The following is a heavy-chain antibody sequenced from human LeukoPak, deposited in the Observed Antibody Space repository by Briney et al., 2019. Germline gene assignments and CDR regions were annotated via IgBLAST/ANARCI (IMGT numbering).Heavy chain of an antibody. J-gene: IGHJ6*02. Sequence: GGSLRLSCAASGFSFSSYSMNCVRHAPGKGLEWGSSITISSNFIYYADSVKGRFTISRDNAKNSLYLQMNSLRAEDTAVYFCARDGHGDGILTGYSYFGMDVWGQGTTVTVSS. CDR3: ARDGHGDGILTGYSYFGMDV. CDR1: GFSFSSYS. V-gene: IGHV3-21*01. D-gene: IGHD3-9*01. CDR2: ITISSNFI.